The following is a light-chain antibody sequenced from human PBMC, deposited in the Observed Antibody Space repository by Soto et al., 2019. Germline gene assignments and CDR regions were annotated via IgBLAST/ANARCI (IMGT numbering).Light chain of an antibody. Sequence: QSVLTQPPSVSGAPGQRVTISCTGSSSNIGAGYEVHWYQQLPGTAPKLLIYGNIYRPSGVPDRFSGSKSGTSVSLALTGRQAEDEDDYHCQSYDSSLSGVVFGGGTKLTVL. V-gene: IGLV1-40*01. CDR2: GNI. CDR1: SSNIGAGYE. J-gene: IGLJ2*01. CDR3: QSYDSSLSGVV.